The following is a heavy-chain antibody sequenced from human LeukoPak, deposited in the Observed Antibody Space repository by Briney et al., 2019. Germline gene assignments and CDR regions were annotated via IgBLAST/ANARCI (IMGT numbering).Heavy chain of an antibody. CDR2: IYYSGST. CDR1: GGSISSGGYY. J-gene: IGHJ4*02. V-gene: IGHV4-31*03. Sequence: SETLSLTCTVSGGSISSGGYYWSWIRQLPGKGLEWIGYIYYSGSTYHNPSLKSRVTISLDTSKNQFSLKLSSVTAADTAVYYCARVAHDSSGYTIDYWGQGTLVTVSS. CDR3: ARVAHDSSGYTIDY. D-gene: IGHD3-22*01.